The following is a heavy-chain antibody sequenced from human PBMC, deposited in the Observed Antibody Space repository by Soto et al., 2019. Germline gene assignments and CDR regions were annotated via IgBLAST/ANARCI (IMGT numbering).Heavy chain of an antibody. J-gene: IGHJ4*02. D-gene: IGHD1-7*01. CDR3: AKNQERELPRVIDF. CDR1: GLTFSNYA. V-gene: IGHV3-23*01. Sequence: EVRLLESGGGLVNLGGSLRLSSATSGLTFSNYAMSWARKAPGGGLGGVSSMSGSSSTKYYADSVRGRFTISRDRSKNTLYLQMSSLRAEDTALYYCAKNQERELPRVIDFWGQGTLVTVSS. CDR2: MSGSSSTK.